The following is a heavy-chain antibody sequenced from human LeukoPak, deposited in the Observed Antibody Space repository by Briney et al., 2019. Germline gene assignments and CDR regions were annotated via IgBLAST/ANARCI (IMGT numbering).Heavy chain of an antibody. V-gene: IGHV3-7*01. J-gene: IGHJ6*03. Sequence: AGGSLRLSCAASGFTFSSYWMSWVRQAPGKGLEWVANIKQDGSEKYYVDSVKGRFTISRDNAKNSLYLQMNSLRAEDTAVYYCARDPLRGGFSYYYMDVWGKGTTVTVSS. D-gene: IGHD3-10*01. CDR2: IKQDGSEK. CDR1: GFTFSSYW. CDR3: ARDPLRGGFSYYYMDV.